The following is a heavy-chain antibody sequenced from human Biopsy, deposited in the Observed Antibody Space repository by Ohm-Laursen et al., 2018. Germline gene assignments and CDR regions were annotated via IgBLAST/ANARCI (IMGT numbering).Heavy chain of an antibody. J-gene: IGHJ4*02. V-gene: IGHV4-59*11. D-gene: IGHD2/OR15-2a*01. CDR3: ARGSNGFGSLYFPR. CDR2: ISYTGYT. CDR1: GGSFTGHY. Sequence: SETLSLTCTVSGGSFTGHYWSWIRQPPGKGLEWIGHISYTGYTSYNASLKSRVTISVDTSRNHFTLRLSSLTAADTAVYYGARGSNGFGSLYFPRWGQGTLLTVSS.